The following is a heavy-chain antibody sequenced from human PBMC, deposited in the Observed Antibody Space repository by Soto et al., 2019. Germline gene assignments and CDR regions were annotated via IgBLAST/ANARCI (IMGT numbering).Heavy chain of an antibody. Sequence: GGSLRLSCAASGFTFSSYGMHWVRQAPGKGLEWVAVIWYDGSNKYYADSVKGRFTISRDNSKNTLYLQMNSLRAEDTAVYYCARDLDSSGSETWGQGTLVTVSS. CDR3: ARDLDSSGSET. CDR1: GFTFSSYG. D-gene: IGHD6-19*01. J-gene: IGHJ5*02. V-gene: IGHV3-33*01. CDR2: IWYDGSNK.